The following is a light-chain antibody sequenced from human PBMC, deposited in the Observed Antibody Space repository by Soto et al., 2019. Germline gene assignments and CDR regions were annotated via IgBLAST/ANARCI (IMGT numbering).Light chain of an antibody. CDR3: QQRSNWPPT. CDR2: DAS. Sequence: EIVLTQSPATLSLSPGERATLSCRASQSVSSYLAWYQQKPCQAPRLLIYDASNRATGIPARFSGSGSGTDFTLTINSLEPEDFAVYYSQQRSNWPPTFGQGTRLEIK. J-gene: IGKJ5*01. V-gene: IGKV3-11*01. CDR1: QSVSSY.